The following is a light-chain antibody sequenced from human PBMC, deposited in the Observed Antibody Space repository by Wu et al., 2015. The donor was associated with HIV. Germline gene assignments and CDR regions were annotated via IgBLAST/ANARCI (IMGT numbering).Light chain of an antibody. J-gene: IGKJ4*01. CDR3: HQRTNWPLT. Sequence: EIVLTQSPGTLSLSPGERATLSCRASQSVSSSYLAWYQQKPGQAPRLLIYGASSRATGIPDRFSGSGSGTDFTLTISSLEPEDFAVYYCHQRTNWPLTFGGGTQVEIK. CDR1: QSVSSSY. V-gene: IGKV3D-20*02. CDR2: GAS.